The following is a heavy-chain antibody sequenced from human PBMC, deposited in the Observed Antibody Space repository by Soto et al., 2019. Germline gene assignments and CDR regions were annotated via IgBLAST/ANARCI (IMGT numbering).Heavy chain of an antibody. CDR1: GGCISSGGYY. D-gene: IGHD2-15*01. V-gene: IGHV4-31*03. CDR3: ARDSSDLVAATPTRYYYYYYMDV. J-gene: IGHJ6*03. CDR2: IYYSGST. Sequence: SETLSLTCTVSGGCISSGGYYWSWIRQHPGKGLEWIGYIYYSGSTYYNPSLKSRVTISVDTSKNQFSLKLSSVTAADTAVYYCARDSSDLVAATPTRYYYYYYMDVWGKGTPVTVSS.